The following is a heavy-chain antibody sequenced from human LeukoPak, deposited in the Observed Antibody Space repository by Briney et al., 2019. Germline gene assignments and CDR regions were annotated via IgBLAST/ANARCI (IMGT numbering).Heavy chain of an antibody. CDR3: ARLYYYDSSGSYYFDQ. Sequence: ASVKVSCKASGYTFTGYYMHWVRHAPGQGLEWMGWINPNSGGTNYAQKYQGRVTMTTDTSISTAYMELSRLRSDDTAVYYCARLYYYDSSGSYYFDQWGQGTLVTVSS. CDR2: INPNSGGT. J-gene: IGHJ4*02. V-gene: IGHV1-2*02. D-gene: IGHD3-22*01. CDR1: GYTFTGYY.